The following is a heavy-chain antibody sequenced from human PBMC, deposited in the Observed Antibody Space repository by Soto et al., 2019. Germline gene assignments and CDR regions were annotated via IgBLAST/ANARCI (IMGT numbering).Heavy chain of an antibody. CDR1: GGTFSSYA. V-gene: IGHV1-69*13. J-gene: IGHJ3*02. CDR2: IIPIFGTA. Sequence: GASVKVSCKASGGTFSSYAISWVRHAPGQGLEWMGGIIPIFGTANYAQKFQGRATITADESTSTAYMELSSLRSEDTAVYYCARAGNMMANRRDFDIWGQGTMVTVSS. D-gene: IGHD1-1*01. CDR3: ARAGNMMANRRDFDI.